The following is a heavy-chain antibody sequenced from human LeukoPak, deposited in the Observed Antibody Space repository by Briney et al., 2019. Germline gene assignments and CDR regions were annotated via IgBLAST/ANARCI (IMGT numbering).Heavy chain of an antibody. CDR1: GGTFSSYA. CDR2: IIPIFGTA. CDR3: ARGGYSGSYGPDAFDI. D-gene: IGHD1-26*01. Sequence: GASVKVSCKASGGTFSSYAISWVRQAPGQGLEWMGGIIPIFGTANYAQKFQGRVTITTDESTSTAYMELSSLRSEDTAVYYCARGGYSGSYGPDAFDIWGQGTMVTVSS. J-gene: IGHJ3*02. V-gene: IGHV1-69*05.